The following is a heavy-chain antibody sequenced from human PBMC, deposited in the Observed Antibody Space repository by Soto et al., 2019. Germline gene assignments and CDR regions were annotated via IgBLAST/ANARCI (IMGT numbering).Heavy chain of an antibody. CDR1: GFPFRNYA. CDR3: ARESIVVLVAATQYGMDV. Sequence: GGSLRLSCVASGFPFRNYAMTWVRQAPGKGLEWVSALSGSGGSKYYADSVMGRFTISRDNSKNTLYLQMNSLRAEDTAVYYCARESIVVLVAATQYGMDVWGQGTTVTVSS. CDR2: LSGSGGSK. D-gene: IGHD2-15*01. J-gene: IGHJ6*02. V-gene: IGHV3-23*01.